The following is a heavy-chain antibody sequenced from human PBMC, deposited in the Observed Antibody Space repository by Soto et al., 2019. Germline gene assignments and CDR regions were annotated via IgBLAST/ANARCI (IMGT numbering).Heavy chain of an antibody. CDR3: ARVEHCSSTSCPNDSYGMDV. D-gene: IGHD2-2*01. Sequence: ASVKVSCKASGYTFTSYGISWVRQAPGQGLEWMGWISAYNGNTNYAQKLQGRVTMTTDTSTSTAYMELRSLRSDDTAVYYCARVEHCSSTSCPNDSYGMDVWGKGTRCTASS. CDR2: ISAYNGNT. J-gene: IGHJ6*04. CDR1: GYTFTSYG. V-gene: IGHV1-18*01.